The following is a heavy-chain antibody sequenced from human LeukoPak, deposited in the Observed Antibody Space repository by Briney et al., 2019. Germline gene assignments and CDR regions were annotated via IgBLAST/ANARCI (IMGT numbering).Heavy chain of an antibody. Sequence: SETLSLTCAVYGGSFSGYYWSWIRQPPGKGLEWIGEINHSGSTNYNPSLKSRVTISVDTSKNQFSLKLRSVTAADTAVYYCARGCIAAAGTLGYYYMDVWGKGTTVTVSS. J-gene: IGHJ6*03. CDR2: INHSGST. V-gene: IGHV4-34*01. CDR1: GGSFSGYY. D-gene: IGHD6-13*01. CDR3: ARGCIAAAGTLGYYYMDV.